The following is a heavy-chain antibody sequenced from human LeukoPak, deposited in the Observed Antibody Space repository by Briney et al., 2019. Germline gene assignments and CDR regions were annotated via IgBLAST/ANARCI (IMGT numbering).Heavy chain of an antibody. CDR3: ARVRYNWNRDFDY. V-gene: IGHV4-38-2*02. Sequence: SETLSLTCTVSGYSISSGYYWGWIRQPPGKGLEWIGSMFHSGSTYYNPSLKSRVTMSIDTSKNQFSLKLSSVTAADTAVYYCARVRYNWNRDFDYWGQGTLVTVSS. J-gene: IGHJ4*02. CDR2: MFHSGST. CDR1: GYSISSGYY. D-gene: IGHD1-20*01.